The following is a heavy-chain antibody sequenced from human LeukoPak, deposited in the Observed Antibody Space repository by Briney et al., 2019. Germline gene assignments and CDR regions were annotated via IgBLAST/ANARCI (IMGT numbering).Heavy chain of an antibody. V-gene: IGHV3-11*05. CDR3: ARAPLHCGGDCYFDY. D-gene: IGHD2-21*02. J-gene: IGHJ4*02. CDR2: ISSSSDYT. Sequence: GGSLRLSCAASGFTFSDYYMTWIRQAPGKGLECVSYISSSSDYTNYPDSVKGRFTISRDNAKNSLYLQMNSLRAEDTAVYYCARAPLHCGGDCYFDYWGQGTLVTVSS. CDR1: GFTFSDYY.